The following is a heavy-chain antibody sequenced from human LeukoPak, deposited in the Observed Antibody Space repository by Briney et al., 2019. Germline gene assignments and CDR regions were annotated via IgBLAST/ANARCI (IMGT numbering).Heavy chain of an antibody. CDR3: ARDGIVLMVYAIHGNWFDP. J-gene: IGHJ5*02. Sequence: GGSLRLSCAAPGFTVSSNYMSWVRQAPGKGLEWVSFIYSGGSTYYADSVKGRFTISRDNSKNTLYLQMNSLRAEDTAVYYCARDGIVLMVYAIHGNWFDPWGQGTLVTVSS. D-gene: IGHD2-8*01. CDR1: GFTVSSNY. V-gene: IGHV3-53*01. CDR2: IYSGGST.